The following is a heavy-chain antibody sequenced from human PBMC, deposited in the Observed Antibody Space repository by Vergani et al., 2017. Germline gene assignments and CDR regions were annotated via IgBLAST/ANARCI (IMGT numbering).Heavy chain of an antibody. Sequence: DVQLVQSGAEVKKPGESLRISCKGSGYSFTSYWIGWVRQMPGKGLEWMVRIDPSDSDTNYSPSFQGHVTISADKSISTAYLQWISLKASDTAMYYCASHEIRGDYGKIVYGLGDYWGQGTLVTVSS. D-gene: IGHD4-17*01. CDR3: ASHEIRGDYGKIVYGLGDY. V-gene: IGHV5-10-1*01. J-gene: IGHJ4*02. CDR2: IDPSDSDT. CDR1: GYSFTSYW.